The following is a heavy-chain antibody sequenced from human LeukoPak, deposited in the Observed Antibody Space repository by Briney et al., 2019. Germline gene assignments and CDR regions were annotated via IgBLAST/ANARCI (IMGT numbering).Heavy chain of an antibody. D-gene: IGHD6-19*01. V-gene: IGHV1-2*02. Sequence: GASVKVSCKASGYTFSGYYIHWVRQAHGQGLEWMGWINPKSGGTDFAQKFRGRVTMTKDTSISTAYMELYSLRSDDTAVYYCARSGSQWLAYYFDYWGQGTLVTVSS. CDR1: GYTFSGYY. J-gene: IGHJ4*02. CDR3: ARSGSQWLAYYFDY. CDR2: INPKSGGT.